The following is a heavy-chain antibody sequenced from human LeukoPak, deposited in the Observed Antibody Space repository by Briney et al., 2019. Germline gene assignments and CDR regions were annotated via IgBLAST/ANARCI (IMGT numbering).Heavy chain of an antibody. V-gene: IGHV1-2*02. CDR2: VNPFTGDT. CDR1: GYALTGND. CDR3: ATRPRPVTIGPFDY. Sequence: GASVKVSCVASGYALTGNDFYWVRQAPGQGLEYMGSVNPFTGDTNYAQKFQGRVTMTRDTSRNTAYMELSGLTSDDTAMYYCATRPRPVTIGPFDYWGQGTLVTVSS. J-gene: IGHJ4*02. D-gene: IGHD2-21*02.